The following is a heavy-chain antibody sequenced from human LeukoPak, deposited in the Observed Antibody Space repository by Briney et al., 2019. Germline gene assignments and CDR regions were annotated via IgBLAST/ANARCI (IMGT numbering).Heavy chain of an antibody. J-gene: IGHJ4*02. CDR3: ARVLTPHAGRTPSSLDY. Sequence: PGGSLRLSCAASGFTFSSYEMNWVRQAPGKGLEWVSYISSSGSTIYYADSVKGRFTISRDNADNSLFLQINSLRAEDTAVYYCARVLTPHAGRTPSSLDYWGQGTLVTVSS. D-gene: IGHD2-15*01. V-gene: IGHV3-48*03. CDR1: GFTFSSYE. CDR2: ISSSGSTI.